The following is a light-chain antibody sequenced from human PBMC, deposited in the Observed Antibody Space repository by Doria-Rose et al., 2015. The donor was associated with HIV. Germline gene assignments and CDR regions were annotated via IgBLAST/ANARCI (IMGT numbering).Light chain of an antibody. J-gene: IGKJ1*01. CDR3: QQTYTSPST. CDR2: GSF. Sequence: PSSLSASVGGSVTITCRASHSINSYLNWYQQKPGKAPNLLIYGSFSMQGGVPSRFSGSGSGTEYTLTISNLQPEDFAAYYCQQTYTSPSTFGQGTKIEIK. CDR1: HSINSY. V-gene: IGKV1-39*01.